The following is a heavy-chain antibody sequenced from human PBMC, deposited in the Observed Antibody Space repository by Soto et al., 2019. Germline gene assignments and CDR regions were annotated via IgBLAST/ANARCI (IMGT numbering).Heavy chain of an antibody. CDR2: ISSSSSYI. Sequence: GESLKISCAASGFTFSSYSMNWVRQAPGKGLEWVSSISSSSSYIYYADSVKGRFTISRDNAKNSLYLQMNSLRAEDTAVYYCARRGLGYCSSTSCEDYYYGMDVWGQGTTVTVSS. D-gene: IGHD2-2*01. V-gene: IGHV3-21*01. CDR3: ARRGLGYCSSTSCEDYYYGMDV. J-gene: IGHJ6*02. CDR1: GFTFSSYS.